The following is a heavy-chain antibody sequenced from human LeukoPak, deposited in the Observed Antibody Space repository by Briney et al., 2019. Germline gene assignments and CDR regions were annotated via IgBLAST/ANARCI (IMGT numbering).Heavy chain of an antibody. CDR2: IYYSGST. J-gene: IGHJ4*02. V-gene: IGHV4-39*01. CDR3: ARGVEYSSSSFFDY. D-gene: IGHD6-6*01. Sequence: PSETLSLTCTVSGGSISSSSYYWGRIRQPPWKGLEWIGSIYYSGSTYYNPSLKSRVTISVDTSKDQFSLKLSSVTAADTAVYYCARGVEYSSSSFFDYWGQGTLVTVSS. CDR1: GGSISSSSYY.